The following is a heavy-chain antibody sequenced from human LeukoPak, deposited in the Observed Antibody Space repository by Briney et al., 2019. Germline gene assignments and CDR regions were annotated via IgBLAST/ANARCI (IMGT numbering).Heavy chain of an antibody. CDR3: VREDGLIDY. CDR2: IWSDGSNP. V-gene: IGHV3-33*01. CDR1: GFTFSRYG. Sequence: GGSLRLSCAASGFTFSRYGMHWVRQAPGKGLELVAVIWSDGSNPYYGESVKGRFTISRDNSKNSLYLQMNSLRAADTAVYYCVREDGLIDYWGQGALVTVSS. J-gene: IGHJ4*02.